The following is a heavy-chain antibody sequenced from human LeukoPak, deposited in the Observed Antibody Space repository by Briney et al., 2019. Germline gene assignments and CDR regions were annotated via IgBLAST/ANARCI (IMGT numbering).Heavy chain of an antibody. V-gene: IGHV4-34*01. CDR2: INHSGST. D-gene: IGHD6-6*01. CDR1: GGSFSDYY. Sequence: SETLSLTCAVYGGSFSDYYWSWIRQPPGKGLEWIGEINHSGSTNYNPSLKSRVTISVDTSKNQFSLKLSSVTAADTAVYYCARRIAARSKTKIDYWGQGTLVTVSS. CDR3: ARRIAARSKTKIDY. J-gene: IGHJ4*02.